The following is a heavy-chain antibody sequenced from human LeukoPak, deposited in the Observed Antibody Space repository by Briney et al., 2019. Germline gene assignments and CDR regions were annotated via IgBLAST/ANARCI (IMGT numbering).Heavy chain of an antibody. CDR3: ARRWYFDL. CDR1: GFTFSTFA. Sequence: PGGSLRLSCAASGFTFSTFAMIWVRQPPGKGLEWVSSIFPSGGEIHYADSVKGRFTISRDNSKNTLYLQMNSLRAEDTAVYYCARRWYFDLWGRGTLVTVSS. J-gene: IGHJ2*01. CDR2: IFPSGGEI. V-gene: IGHV3-23*01.